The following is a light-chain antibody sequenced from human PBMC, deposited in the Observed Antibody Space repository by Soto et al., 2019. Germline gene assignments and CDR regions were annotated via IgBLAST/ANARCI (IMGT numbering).Light chain of an antibody. CDR2: GSS. V-gene: IGKV3-20*01. CDR3: QQYGSSPPYT. CDR1: QSVSNNY. Sequence: EVVLTQSPGTLSLSPGERATLSCRASQSVSNNYFAWYQQKPGQAPRLLIFGSSDRATGIPDRFSGSGSGTHFTLTISRPEPEDFAVYYCQQYGSSPPYTFGQGTKMEIK. J-gene: IGKJ2*01.